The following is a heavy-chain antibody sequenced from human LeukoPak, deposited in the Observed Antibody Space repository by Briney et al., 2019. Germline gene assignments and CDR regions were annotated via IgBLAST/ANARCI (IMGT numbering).Heavy chain of an antibody. CDR1: GYTFTNYY. CDR3: AREANCGGDCSFDY. Sequence: ASVKVSCKATGYTFTNYYIHWVRQAPGQGLEWMGIIIPSDGRTNYAQKFQGRVAMTRDTSTSTVYMELSSLRSEDTAVYYCAREANCGGDCSFDYWGQGTLVTVSS. CDR2: IIPSDGRT. V-gene: IGHV1-46*01. D-gene: IGHD2-21*02. J-gene: IGHJ4*02.